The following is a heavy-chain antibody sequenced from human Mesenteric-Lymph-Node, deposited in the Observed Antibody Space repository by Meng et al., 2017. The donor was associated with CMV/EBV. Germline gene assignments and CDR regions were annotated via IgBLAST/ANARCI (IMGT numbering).Heavy chain of an antibody. CDR2: INHSGNA. V-gene: IGHV4-34*01. CDR1: GGSFSDYY. Sequence: GSLRLSCAVYGGSFSDYYWTWIRQPPGNGLEWIGEINHSGNAKYNPSLKSQVTISVDTSKNQFSLKLTSVTAADTAVYYCARGSYCTKATCHSANFDYWSQGTLVTVSS. J-gene: IGHJ4*02. D-gene: IGHD2-8*01. CDR3: ARGSYCTKATCHSANFDY.